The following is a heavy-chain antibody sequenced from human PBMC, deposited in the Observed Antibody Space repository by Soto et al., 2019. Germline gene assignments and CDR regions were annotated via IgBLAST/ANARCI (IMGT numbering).Heavy chain of an antibody. D-gene: IGHD2-15*01. V-gene: IGHV4-31*03. CDR3: ARADCSGGSCYSIARGFDP. CDR2: IYYSGST. Sequence: QVQLQESGPGLVKPSQTLSLTCTVSGGSISSGGYYWSWIRQHPGKGLEWIGNIYYSGSTYYNPSLKSRVTISVDTSKNQFSLKLSSVTAAATAVYYCARADCSGGSCYSIARGFDPWGQGTLVTVSS. J-gene: IGHJ5*02. CDR1: GGSISSGGYY.